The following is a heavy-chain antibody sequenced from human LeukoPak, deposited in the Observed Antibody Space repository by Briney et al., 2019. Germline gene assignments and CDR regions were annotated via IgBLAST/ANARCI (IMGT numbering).Heavy chain of an antibody. D-gene: IGHD1-1*01. V-gene: IGHV3-74*01. Sequence: GGSLRLSCAASGFTFSSYWMYWVRQAPWKGLVWVSRINSDESSTSYADSVKGRFTIYRDHAKNTLYLRMNSLRAEDTAVYYCAVEEGSSPDDLDYWGQGTLVTVSS. CDR2: INSDESST. CDR3: AVEEGSSPDDLDY. J-gene: IGHJ4*02. CDR1: GFTFSSYW.